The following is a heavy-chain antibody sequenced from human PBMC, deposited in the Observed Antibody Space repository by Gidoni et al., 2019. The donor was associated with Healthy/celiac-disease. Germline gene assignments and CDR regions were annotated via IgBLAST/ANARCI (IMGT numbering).Heavy chain of an antibody. CDR3: ARVRFVAAGTREENWFDP. Sequence: EVQLVESGGGLVQPGGSLRLSCPASGLPFSSYWMSWVRQAPGKGLEWVANIKQDGSEKYYVDSVKGRFTISRDNAKNSLYLQMNSLRAEDTAVYYCARVRFVAAGTREENWFDPWGQGTLVTVSS. CDR2: IKQDGSEK. CDR1: GLPFSSYW. D-gene: IGHD6-13*01. J-gene: IGHJ5*02. V-gene: IGHV3-7*03.